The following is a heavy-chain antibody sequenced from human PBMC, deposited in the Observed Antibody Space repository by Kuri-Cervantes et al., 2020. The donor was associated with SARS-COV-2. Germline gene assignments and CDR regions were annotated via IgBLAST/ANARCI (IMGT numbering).Heavy chain of an antibody. V-gene: IGHV4-59*11. CDR2: IYYSGST. Sequence: ESLKISCTVSGGSISSHYWSWIRQPPGKGLEWIGYIYYSGSTNYNPSLKSRVTISVDASKNQFSLKLSSVTAADTAVYYCARGVGTMIVGPTEGFYFDYWGQGTLVTVSS. CDR3: ARGVGTMIVGPTEGFYFDY. J-gene: IGHJ4*02. D-gene: IGHD3-22*01. CDR1: GGSISSHY.